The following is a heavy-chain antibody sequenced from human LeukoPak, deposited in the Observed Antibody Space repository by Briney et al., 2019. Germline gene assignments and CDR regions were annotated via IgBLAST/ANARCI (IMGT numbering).Heavy chain of an antibody. V-gene: IGHV1-2*02. J-gene: IGHJ4*02. Sequence: ASVNVSCKASGYTATGYYMHWVRQAPGQGPEWMGWINPNSGGTNYAQKFQGRVTMTLATSIGTAYMELSRLKSDDTAVYYCASARGYSDFDSYFDYWGQGTLVTVSS. D-gene: IGHD5-12*01. CDR1: GYTATGYY. CDR3: ASARGYSDFDSYFDY. CDR2: INPNSGGT.